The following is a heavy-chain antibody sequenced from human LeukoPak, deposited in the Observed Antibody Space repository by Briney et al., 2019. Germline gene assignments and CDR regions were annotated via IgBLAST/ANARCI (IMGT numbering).Heavy chain of an antibody. CDR1: GGSISSYY. V-gene: IGHV4-39*07. J-gene: IGHJ2*01. CDR2: IYYSGSS. D-gene: IGHD6-13*01. CDR3: ARRPYSSSWYYWYFDL. Sequence: KPSETLSLTCTVSGGSISSYYWGWIRQPPGKGLEWIGSIYYSGSSNYNPSLKSRVTISVDTSKNQFSLKLSSVTAADTAVYYCARRPYSSSWYYWYFDLWGRGALVTASS.